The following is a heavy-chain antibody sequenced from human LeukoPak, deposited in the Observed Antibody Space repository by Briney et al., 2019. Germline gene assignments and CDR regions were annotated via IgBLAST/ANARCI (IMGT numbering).Heavy chain of an antibody. Sequence: SETLSLTCTVSGTSITRPYWSWIRQPPARGLASVGYVYDTGDTNYNPSLKSRVTMSLDTSKNQFSLTLSSVTAADTAIYYCARRATSGNYQMLHFDSWGQGILVTVSS. CDR3: ARRATSGNYQMLHFDS. CDR1: GTSITRPY. D-gene: IGHD1-7*01. CDR2: VYDTGDT. J-gene: IGHJ4*02. V-gene: IGHV4-59*08.